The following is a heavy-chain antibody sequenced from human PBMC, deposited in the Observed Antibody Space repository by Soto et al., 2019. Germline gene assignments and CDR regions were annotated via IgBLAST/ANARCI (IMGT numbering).Heavy chain of an antibody. J-gene: IGHJ4*02. D-gene: IGHD1-26*01. Sequence: QITLKESGPTLVKPTQTLTLTCTFSGFSLTTDRVGVGWIRQPPGEALEWLAVIYWDDSKTYRPSLESRLTNHKEHSKNPVAPNMTKIDPPDTGTYYCAHAYGGRSLYWGQGTLVTVSS. CDR2: IYWDDSK. V-gene: IGHV2-5*02. CDR3: AHAYGGRSLY. CDR1: GFSLTTDRVG.